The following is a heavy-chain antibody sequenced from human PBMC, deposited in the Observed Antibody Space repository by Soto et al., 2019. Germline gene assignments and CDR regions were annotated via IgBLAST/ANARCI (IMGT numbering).Heavy chain of an antibody. CDR2: IYHSGST. CDR1: GGSISSSSYY. CDR3: ARDLQLGDPTRWFAP. V-gene: IGHV4-39*07. J-gene: IGHJ5*02. Sequence: SETLSLTCTVSGGSISSSSYYWGWIRQPPGKGLEWIGNIYHSGSTYYNPSLKSRVTISVDKSKNQFSLKLSSVTAADTAVYYCARDLQLGDPTRWFAPWGQGTLVTVSS. D-gene: IGHD5-18*01.